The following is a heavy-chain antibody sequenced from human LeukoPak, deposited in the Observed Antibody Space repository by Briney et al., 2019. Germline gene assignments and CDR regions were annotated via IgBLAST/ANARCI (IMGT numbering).Heavy chain of an antibody. J-gene: IGHJ4*02. CDR2: ISSSSSTM. Sequence: PGGSLRLSCAASGFTFSSYSMNWVRQAPGKGLEWVSYISSSSSTMYYADSVKGRFTISRDNAKNSLYLQMNSLRAEDTAVYYCAREGDSSSWFNLFDYWGQGTLVTVSS. CDR3: AREGDSSSWFNLFDY. CDR1: GFTFSSYS. D-gene: IGHD6-13*01. V-gene: IGHV3-48*01.